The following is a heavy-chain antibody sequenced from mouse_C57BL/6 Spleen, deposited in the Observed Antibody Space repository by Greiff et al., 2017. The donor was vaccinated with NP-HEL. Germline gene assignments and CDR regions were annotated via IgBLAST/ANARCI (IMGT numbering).Heavy chain of an antibody. V-gene: IGHV1-52*01. CDR3: ARPLYGSSTAWFAY. D-gene: IGHD1-1*01. J-gene: IGHJ3*01. CDR2: IDPSDSET. CDR1: GYTFTSYW. Sequence: QVQLQQSGAELVRPGSSVKLSCKASGYTFTSYWMHWVKQRPIQGLEWIGNIDPSDSETHYNQKFKDKATLTVVKSSSTAYMQLSSLTSEDSAVYYCARPLYGSSTAWFAYWGQGTLVTVSA.